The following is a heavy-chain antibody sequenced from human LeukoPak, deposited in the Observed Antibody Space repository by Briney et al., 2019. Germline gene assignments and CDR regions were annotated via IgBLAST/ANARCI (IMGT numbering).Heavy chain of an antibody. CDR2: INPSGGST. Sequence: GASVNVSCKASGYTFTSYYMHWVRQAPGQGLEWMGIINPSGGSTSYAQKFQGRVTMTRDTSTSTVYMELSSLRSEDTAVYYCAREYYADYYFDYWGQGTLVTVSS. V-gene: IGHV1-46*01. J-gene: IGHJ4*02. CDR3: AREYYADYYFDY. D-gene: IGHD3-3*01. CDR1: GYTFTSYY.